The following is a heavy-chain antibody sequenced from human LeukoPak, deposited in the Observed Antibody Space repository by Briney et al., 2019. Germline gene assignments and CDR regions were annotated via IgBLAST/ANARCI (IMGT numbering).Heavy chain of an antibody. CDR2: ISSSSSYI. V-gene: IGHV3-21*04. D-gene: IGHD7-27*01. CDR1: GFTFSSYS. Sequence: GGSLRLSCAASGFTFSSYSMNWVRQAPGKGLEWVSSISSSSSYIYYADSVKGRFTISRDNAKNSLYLQMNSLRAEDTALYYCAKESGELGKAFDIWGQGTMVTVSS. J-gene: IGHJ3*02. CDR3: AKESGELGKAFDI.